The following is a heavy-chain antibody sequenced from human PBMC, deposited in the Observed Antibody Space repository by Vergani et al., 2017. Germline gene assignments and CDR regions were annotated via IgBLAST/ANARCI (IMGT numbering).Heavy chain of an antibody. V-gene: IGHV4-30-4*08. J-gene: IGHJ2*01. Sequence: QVQLQESGPGLVKPSQTLSLTCTVSGGSISSGDYYWSWIRQPPGKGLEWIGYIYYSGSTYYNPSLKSRVTISVDTSKNQFSLKLSSVTAADTAVYYCARGKGVVQLWCPGWYFDLWGRGTLVTVSS. CDR2: IYYSGST. CDR3: ARGKGVVQLWCPGWYFDL. D-gene: IGHD5-18*01. CDR1: GGSISSGDYY.